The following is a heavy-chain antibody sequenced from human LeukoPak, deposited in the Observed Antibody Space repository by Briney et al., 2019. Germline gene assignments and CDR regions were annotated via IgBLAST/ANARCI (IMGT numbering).Heavy chain of an antibody. V-gene: IGHV3-30*04. CDR3: ARGYCSSTSCSSFDY. D-gene: IGHD2-2*01. J-gene: IGHJ4*02. CDR2: ISYDGSNK. CDR1: GFTFSSYA. Sequence: GGSLRLSCAASGFTFSSYAMHWVRQAPGKGLEWVAVISYDGSNKYYADSVKGRFTISRDNSKNTLYLQMSSLRAEDTAVYYCARGYCSSTSCSSFDYWGQGTLVTVSS.